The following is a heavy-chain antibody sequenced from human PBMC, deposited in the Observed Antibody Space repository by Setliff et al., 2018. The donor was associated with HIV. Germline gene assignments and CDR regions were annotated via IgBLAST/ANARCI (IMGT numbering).Heavy chain of an antibody. CDR2: ISGSGGST. V-gene: IGHV3-23*01. D-gene: IGHD5-18*01. CDR3: ASSGYNYGGYYMDV. Sequence: GSLRLSCAASGFTFSTYAMSWVRQAPGKGLEWVSAISGSGGSTYYADSVKGRFTISRDNGKNSLYLQMNSLRAEDTAVYYCASSGYNYGGYYMDVWGKGTTVTVSS. CDR1: GFTFSTYA. J-gene: IGHJ6*03.